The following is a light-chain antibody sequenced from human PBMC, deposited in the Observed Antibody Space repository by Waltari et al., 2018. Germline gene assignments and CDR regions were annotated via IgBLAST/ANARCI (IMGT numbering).Light chain of an antibody. CDR2: GAS. CDR1: LSVSSSY. J-gene: IGKJ2*01. V-gene: IGKV3-20*01. CDR3: QQSAASPYT. Sequence: EIVLTQSPGTLSLSPGARASLSCRASLSVSSSYLAWYQQKPGQAPRLLIYGASIRATGIPDRFSASGSGTDFTLTISRLEPEDFAVYFCQQSAASPYTFGQGTKLQIK.